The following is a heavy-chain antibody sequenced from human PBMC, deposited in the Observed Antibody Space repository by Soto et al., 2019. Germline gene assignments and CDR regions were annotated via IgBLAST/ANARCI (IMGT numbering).Heavy chain of an antibody. V-gene: IGHV4-59*01. Sequence: QVQLQESGPGLVKPWETLSLTCTVSGGSISSYYWSWIRQPPGKGLEWIGYIYYSGSTNYNPSLKSRVTISVDTSKNQFSLKLSSVTAADTAVYYCARYGDYVGRGNWFDPWGQGTLITVSS. CDR1: GGSISSYY. D-gene: IGHD4-17*01. CDR3: ARYGDYVGRGNWFDP. J-gene: IGHJ5*02. CDR2: IYYSGST.